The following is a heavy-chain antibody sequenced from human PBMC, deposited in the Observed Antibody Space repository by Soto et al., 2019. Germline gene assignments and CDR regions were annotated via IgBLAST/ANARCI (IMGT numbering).Heavy chain of an antibody. Sequence: EVQLVESGGGLVQPGGSLRLSCAASGFTSSSYWIHWVRQAPGKGLVWVSRISNDGSSTNYADSVKGRFTISRDNAKNTVNLQKNSLRAEDTELYYCTSDTYYDYYSDHFSACDFDIWGQGTMVTVSS. V-gene: IGHV3-74*01. CDR1: GFTSSSYW. CDR2: ISNDGSST. D-gene: IGHD3-3*01. J-gene: IGHJ3*02. CDR3: TSDTYYDYYSDHFSACDFDI.